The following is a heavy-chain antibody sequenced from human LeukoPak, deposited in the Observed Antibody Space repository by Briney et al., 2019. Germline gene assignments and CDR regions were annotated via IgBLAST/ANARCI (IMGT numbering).Heavy chain of an antibody. CDR2: ISWNSGSI. V-gene: IGHV3-9*01. J-gene: IGHJ4*02. D-gene: IGHD6-13*01. CDR3: AKGFGYSSSWYVSYFDY. Sequence: GRSLRLSCAASGFTFDDYAMHRVRQAPGKGLEWVSGISWNSGSIGYADSVKGRFTISRDNAKNSLYLQMNSLRAEDTALYYCAKGFGYSSSWYVSYFDYWGQGTLVTVSS. CDR1: GFTFDDYA.